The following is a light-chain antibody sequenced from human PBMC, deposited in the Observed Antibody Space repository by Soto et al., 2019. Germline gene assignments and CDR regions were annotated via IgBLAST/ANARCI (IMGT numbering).Light chain of an antibody. CDR3: ATWDDSLNGYV. V-gene: IGLV2-14*01. CDR2: DVT. J-gene: IGLJ1*01. Sequence: QSVLTQPASVSGSPGQSITISCTGTSSDVGGYNSVSWYRQDPGKAPKLMIYDVTNRPSGVSNRFSGSKSGNTASLTISGLQAEDEADYYCATWDDSLNGYVFGTGTKLTVL. CDR1: SSDVGGYNS.